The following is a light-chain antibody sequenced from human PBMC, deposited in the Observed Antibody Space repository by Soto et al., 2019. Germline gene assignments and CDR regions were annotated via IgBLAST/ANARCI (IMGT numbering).Light chain of an antibody. CDR2: AAS. CDR3: QQSYGTPQT. J-gene: IGKJ1*01. Sequence: IQLTQSASSLSASVGDRVTITCRASQSISSYLAWYQQKPGKAPNLLIYAASSLQSGVPSRFSGSGSGTDFTLTISSLQPEDFATYYCQQSYGTPQTFGQGTKVDVK. V-gene: IGKV1-39*01. CDR1: QSISSY.